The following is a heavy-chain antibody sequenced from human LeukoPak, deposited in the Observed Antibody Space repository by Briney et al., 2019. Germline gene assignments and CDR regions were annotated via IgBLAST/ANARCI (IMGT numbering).Heavy chain of an antibody. Sequence: PGGSLRLSCAASGFTFSSYAMHWVRQAPGKGLEYVSAISSNGGSTYYANSVKGRFTISRDNSKNTLYLQMGSLRAEDMAVYYCARAPRRIAAAIFDYWGQGTLVTVSS. V-gene: IGHV3-64*01. CDR3: ARAPRRIAAAIFDY. CDR1: GFTFSSYA. CDR2: ISSNGGST. J-gene: IGHJ4*02. D-gene: IGHD6-13*01.